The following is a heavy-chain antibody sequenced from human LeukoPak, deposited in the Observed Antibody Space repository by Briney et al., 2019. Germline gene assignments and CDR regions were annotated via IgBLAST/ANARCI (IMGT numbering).Heavy chain of an antibody. V-gene: IGHV4-59*01. CDR2: IYYSGST. CDR1: GGSISSYY. CDR3: ARVPGRSSSWTLDY. Sequence: PSETLSLTCTVSGGSISSYYWSWIRQPPGKGLGWIGYIYYSGSTNYNPSLKSRVTISVDTSKNQFSLKLSSVTAADTAVYYCARVPGRSSSWTLDYWGQGTLVTVSS. D-gene: IGHD6-13*01. J-gene: IGHJ4*02.